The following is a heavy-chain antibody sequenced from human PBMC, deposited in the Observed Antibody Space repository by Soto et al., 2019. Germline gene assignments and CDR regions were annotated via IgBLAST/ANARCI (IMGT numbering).Heavy chain of an antibody. D-gene: IGHD6-19*01. Sequence: QVQLVQSGAEVKKPGSSVKVSCKASGGTFSSYTISWVRQAPGQGLEWMGRIIPILGIANYAQKFQGRVTTAEDKPTSRAYMELSILRSEDTGVYYCARDSPPIAVAATWGQGTLVTVSS. J-gene: IGHJ5*02. CDR2: IIPILGIA. CDR1: GGTFSSYT. V-gene: IGHV1-69*08. CDR3: ARDSPPIAVAAT.